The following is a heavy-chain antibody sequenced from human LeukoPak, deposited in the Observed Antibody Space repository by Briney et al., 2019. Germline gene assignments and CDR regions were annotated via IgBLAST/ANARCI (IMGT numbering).Heavy chain of an antibody. J-gene: IGHJ4*02. CDR3: ARPPLGYDSSL. D-gene: IGHD3-22*01. CDR1: GGSISSYY. V-gene: IGHV4-59*01. Sequence: SETLSLTCTVSGGSISSYYWSWIRQPPGKGLEWIGYIYYSGSTNYNPSLKSRVTISVDTSKNQFSLKLSSVTAADTAVYYCARPPLGYDSSLWGQGTLVTVSS. CDR2: IYYSGST.